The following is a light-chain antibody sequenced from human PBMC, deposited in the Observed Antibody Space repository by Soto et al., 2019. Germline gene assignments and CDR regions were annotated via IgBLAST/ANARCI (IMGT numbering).Light chain of an antibody. CDR2: GAS. CDR1: QSVSSSH. Sequence: EIVLTQSPGTLSLSPGERATLSCRASQSVSSSHLAWYQQKPGQAPRLLMYGASSRATGIPDRFSGSGSGTDFILTISRLEPEDFAVYYCQHYGNSPRTFGQGTKVDIK. V-gene: IGKV3-20*01. J-gene: IGKJ1*01. CDR3: QHYGNSPRT.